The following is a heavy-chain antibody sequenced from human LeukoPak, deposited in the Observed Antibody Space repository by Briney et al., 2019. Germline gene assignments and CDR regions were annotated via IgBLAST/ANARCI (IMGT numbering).Heavy chain of an antibody. CDR1: GGSISRYY. CDR3: ARALYSSGHLDY. V-gene: IGHV4-59*01. Sequence: PSETLSLTCTVSGGSISRYYWSWIRQPPGKGLEWIGYIYHSGSTNYNPSLKSRVTISVDTSKNQFSLKLSSVTAADTAVYYCARALYSSGHLDYWGQGTLVTVSS. CDR2: IYHSGST. D-gene: IGHD6-19*01. J-gene: IGHJ4*02.